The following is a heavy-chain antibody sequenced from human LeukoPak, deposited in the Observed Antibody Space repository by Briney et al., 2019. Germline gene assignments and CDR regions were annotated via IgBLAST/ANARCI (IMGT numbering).Heavy chain of an antibody. CDR2: ISWDGGST. D-gene: IGHD2-2*02. Sequence: PGGSLRLSCAASGFTFDDYTMHWVRQAPGKGLEWVSLISWDGGSTYYADSVKGRFTISRDNSKNTLYLQMNSLRAEDTAVYYCAKYGCSSTSCYNYYYYMDVWGKGTTVTVSS. CDR3: AKYGCSSTSCYNYYYYMDV. CDR1: GFTFDDYT. J-gene: IGHJ6*03. V-gene: IGHV3-43*01.